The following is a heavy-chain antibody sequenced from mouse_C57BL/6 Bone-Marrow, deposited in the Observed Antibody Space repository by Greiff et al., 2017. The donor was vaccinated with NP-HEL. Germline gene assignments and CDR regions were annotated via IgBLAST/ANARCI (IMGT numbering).Heavy chain of an antibody. J-gene: IGHJ4*01. CDR2: INPNNGGT. D-gene: IGHD1-1*01. Sequence: EVQLQQSGPELVKPGASVKISCKASGYTFTDYYMNWVKQSHGKSLEWIGDINPNNGGTSYNQKFKGKATLTVDKSSSTAYMELRSLTSEDSAVYYCARRSAVDYYGSSYWYYYAMDYWGQGTSVTVSS. V-gene: IGHV1-26*01. CDR1: GYTFTDYY. CDR3: ARRSAVDYYGSSYWYYYAMDY.